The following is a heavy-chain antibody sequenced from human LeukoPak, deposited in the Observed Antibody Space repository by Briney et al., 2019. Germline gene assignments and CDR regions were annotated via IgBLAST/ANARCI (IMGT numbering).Heavy chain of an antibody. Sequence: SETLSLTCTVSGDSIRSYYWRWIRQPPGKGLEWIGYIYYSGSTNYNPSLKSRVTISVDTSKNQFSLKLSSVTAADTAVYYCARLVEGLLPARFDYWGQGTLVTVSS. V-gene: IGHV4-59*01. D-gene: IGHD2-2*01. CDR1: GDSIRSYY. J-gene: IGHJ4*02. CDR3: ARLVEGLLPARFDY. CDR2: IYYSGST.